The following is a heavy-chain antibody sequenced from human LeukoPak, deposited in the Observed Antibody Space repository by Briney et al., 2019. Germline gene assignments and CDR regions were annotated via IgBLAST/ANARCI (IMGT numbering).Heavy chain of an antibody. V-gene: IGHV3-30*02. J-gene: IGHJ3*02. CDR3: AKDKSTNGAFDI. Sequence: PGGSLRLSCAASGFTFSSYGMHWVRQAPGKGLEWVAFIRYDGSNKYYAYSSKGRFTISRDNSKNTLYLQMYSLRTEDTAIYYCAKDKSTNGAFDIWGQGTMVTVSS. CDR2: IRYDGSNK. CDR1: GFTFSSYG. D-gene: IGHD1-1*01.